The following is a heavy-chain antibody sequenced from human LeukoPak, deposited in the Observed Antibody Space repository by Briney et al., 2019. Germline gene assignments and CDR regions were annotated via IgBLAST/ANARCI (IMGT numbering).Heavy chain of an antibody. J-gene: IGHJ4*02. V-gene: IGHV3-15*07. D-gene: IGHD4-23*01. Sequence: GGSLRLSCAASGFTFSNAWMNWVRQAPGKGLEWVGRIKSKTDGGTTDYAAPVKGRFTISRDDSKNTLYLQMNSLKAEDTAVYYCTTTYGGNWYYFDYWGQGTLVTVSS. CDR2: IKSKTDGGTT. CDR3: TTTYGGNWYYFDY. CDR1: GFTFSNAW.